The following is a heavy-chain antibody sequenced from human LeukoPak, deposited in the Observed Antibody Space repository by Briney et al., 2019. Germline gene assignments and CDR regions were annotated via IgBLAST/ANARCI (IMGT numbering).Heavy chain of an antibody. D-gene: IGHD1-14*01. Sequence: PGGSLRLSCAASGFTFNSYSMNWVRQAPGKGLEWVSSISSSSSSYIYYADSVKGRFTISRDNAKNSLYLQMNSLRAEDTAVYYCARDGKGLGNYMDVWGKGTTVTVSS. CDR2: ISSSSSSYI. V-gene: IGHV3-21*01. J-gene: IGHJ6*03. CDR1: GFTFNSYS. CDR3: ARDGKGLGNYMDV.